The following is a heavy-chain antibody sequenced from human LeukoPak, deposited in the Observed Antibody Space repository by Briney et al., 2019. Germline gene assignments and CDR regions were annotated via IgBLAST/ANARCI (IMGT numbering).Heavy chain of an antibody. V-gene: IGHV4-31*03. J-gene: IGHJ5*02. CDR1: GGSISLGGYH. CDR2: LCHSGST. CDR3: ARGVNTVDP. Sequence: SQTLSLTCTVSGGSISLGGYHWSGPPRFPGKGLEWIEHLCHSGSTYYNPSLKSRVTISEDASKNQFSLKLSSVTAADTAVYYCARGVNTVDPWGQGTLVTVSS.